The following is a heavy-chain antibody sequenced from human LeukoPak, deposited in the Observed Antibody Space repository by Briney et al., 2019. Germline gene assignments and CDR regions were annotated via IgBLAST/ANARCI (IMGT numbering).Heavy chain of an antibody. D-gene: IGHD3-22*01. V-gene: IGHV1-69*13. J-gene: IGHJ4*02. CDR2: IIPIFGTA. CDR3: ARGWDYDSGGRPTAYVY. CDR1: GGTFSSYA. Sequence: SVKVSCKASGGTFSSYAISWVRQAPGQGLEWMGGIIPIFGTANYAQKFQGKVTIIADESTSTAYMELRSLRSEDTAVYYCARGWDYDSGGRPTAYVYWGQGTLVTVSS.